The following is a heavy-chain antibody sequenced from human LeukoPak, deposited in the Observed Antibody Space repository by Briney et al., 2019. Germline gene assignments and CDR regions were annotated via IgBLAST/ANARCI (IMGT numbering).Heavy chain of an antibody. J-gene: IGHJ6*02. D-gene: IGHD1-26*01. CDR3: ARVKEGATFYYYAMDV. CDR2: INHSGST. V-gene: IGHV4-34*01. Sequence: PSETLSLTCAVYGGSFSGYYWSWLRQPPGKGLEWIGEINHSGSTNNNLSLESRVTISVDTSKKQFSLNLSSVTAADTAVYYCARVKEGATFYYYAMDVWGQGTTVTVSS. CDR1: GGSFSGYY.